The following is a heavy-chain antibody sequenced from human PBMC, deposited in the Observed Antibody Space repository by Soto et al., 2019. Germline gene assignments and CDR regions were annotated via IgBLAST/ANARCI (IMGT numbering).Heavy chain of an antibody. CDR2: TSYDGSNK. D-gene: IGHD3-16*01. V-gene: IGHV3-30*12. Sequence: HVQLVESGGGVVQPGASLRLSCVGSGFTFRSYVIHWVRQAPGKGLEWVALTSYDGSNKYYDDSVKGRFTTSRDNSRNTVDLHMDSLRLEDTALYYCARWGTTGGLDVWGQGTVVSVSS. J-gene: IGHJ4*02. CDR3: ARWGTTGGLDV. CDR1: GFTFRSYV.